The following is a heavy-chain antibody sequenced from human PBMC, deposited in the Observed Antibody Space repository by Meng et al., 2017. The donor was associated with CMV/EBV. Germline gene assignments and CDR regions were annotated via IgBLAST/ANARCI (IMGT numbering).Heavy chain of an antibody. V-gene: IGHV3-30*02. D-gene: IGHD3-22*01. Sequence: GESLKISCAASGFLFSSYGMHWVRQAPGKGLEWVTFIWYDGSNKYYADSVKGRFTTSRDNSRNKLHLQMNSLRAEDTAIYYCARDWDFYDNTGYPINYWGQGTLVTVSS. J-gene: IGHJ4*02. CDR1: GFLFSSYG. CDR2: IWYDGSNK. CDR3: ARDWDFYDNTGYPINY.